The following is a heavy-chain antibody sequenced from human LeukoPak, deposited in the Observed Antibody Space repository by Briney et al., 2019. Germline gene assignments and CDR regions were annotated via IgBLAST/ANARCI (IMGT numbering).Heavy chain of an antibody. Sequence: GGSLRLSCEASGFTFSAYAMTWVRQAPGKGLEWVSAISSSGGSAYYADSVKGRFSISRDNSKSTLFLQMNSLRAEDTAVYYCAKGAYDSGGYPPVTPDHWGQGTLVTVS. CDR3: AKGAYDSGGYPPVTPDH. CDR1: GFTFSAYA. J-gene: IGHJ4*02. CDR2: ISSSGGSA. D-gene: IGHD3-10*01. V-gene: IGHV3-23*01.